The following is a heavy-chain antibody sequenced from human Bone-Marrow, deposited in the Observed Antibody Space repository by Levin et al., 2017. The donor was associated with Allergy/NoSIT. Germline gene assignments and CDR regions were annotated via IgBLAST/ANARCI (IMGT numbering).Heavy chain of an antibody. CDR1: GFTFSDYY. V-gene: IGHV3-11*01. D-gene: IGHD4-17*01. Sequence: GGSLRLSCAASGFTFSDYYMSWIRQAPGKGLEWVSYISSSGSTIYYADSVKGRFTISRDNAKNSLYLQMNSLRAEDTAVYYCARDRLGYGEGRVGRPDAFDIWGQGTMVTVSS. CDR3: ARDRLGYGEGRVGRPDAFDI. J-gene: IGHJ3*02. CDR2: ISSSGSTI.